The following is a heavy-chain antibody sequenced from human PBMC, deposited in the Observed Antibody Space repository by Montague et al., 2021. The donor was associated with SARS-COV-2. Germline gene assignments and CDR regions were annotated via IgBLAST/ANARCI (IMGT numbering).Heavy chain of an antibody. CDR3: ARIWGATRGDAFDI. CDR2: IDWDDDK. J-gene: IGHJ3*02. D-gene: IGHD1-26*01. CDR1: GFSLSTSGMC. V-gene: IGHV2-70*01. Sequence: PALVKPTQTLTLTCTFSGFSLSTSGMCVSWIRQPPGEALEWLALIDWDDDKYYSISLKTRLTISKDTSKNQVVLTMTNMDPVDTATYYCARIWGATRGDAFDIWGQGTMVTVSS.